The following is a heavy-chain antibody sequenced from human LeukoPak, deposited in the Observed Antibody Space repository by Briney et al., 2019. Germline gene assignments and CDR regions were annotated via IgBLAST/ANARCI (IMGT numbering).Heavy chain of an antibody. V-gene: IGHV3-21*01. CDR3: ARGLVGATSYFGY. D-gene: IGHD1-26*01. Sequence: GGSLGLSCAASGFTFSSYGITWVRQAPGKGLEWVSSISSSSSYIYYADSVKGRFTISRDNAKNSLYLQMNSLRAEDTAVYYCARGLVGATSYFGYWGQGTLVTVSS. CDR2: ISSSSSYI. CDR1: GFTFSSYG. J-gene: IGHJ4*02.